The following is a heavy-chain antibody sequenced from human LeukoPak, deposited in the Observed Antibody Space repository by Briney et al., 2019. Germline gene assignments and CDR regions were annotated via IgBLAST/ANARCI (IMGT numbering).Heavy chain of an antibody. Sequence: ASVKVSCKASGYTFTSYSISWVRQAPGQGLEWMGWVSAISGNKVQGRVTMTTDTSTNTAYMELRSLRYDDTAIYYCARSRAAATYDIWGQGTMVTISS. CDR3: ARSRAAATYDI. D-gene: IGHD5-18*01. J-gene: IGHJ3*02. CDR2: VSAISGN. CDR1: GYTFTSYS. V-gene: IGHV1-18*01.